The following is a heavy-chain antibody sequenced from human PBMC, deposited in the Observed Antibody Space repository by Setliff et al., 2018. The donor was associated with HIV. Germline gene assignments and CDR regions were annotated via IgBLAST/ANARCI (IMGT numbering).Heavy chain of an antibody. V-gene: IGHV1-18*01. CDR1: GYIFNTFG. J-gene: IGHJ5*02. Sequence: ASVKVSCKASGYIFNTFGFSWVRQAPGQGLEWMGWINTHNGNTHYAQRFQGRVTMTRDTSTTTAYMELRSLRSDDTAVYYCARATGAADLWGQGTKVTVSS. CDR2: INTHNGNT. CDR3: ARATGAADL. D-gene: IGHD6-13*01.